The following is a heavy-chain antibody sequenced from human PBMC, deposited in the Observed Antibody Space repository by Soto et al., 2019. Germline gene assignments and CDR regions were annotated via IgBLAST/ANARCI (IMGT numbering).Heavy chain of an antibody. CDR2: ISSSSSTI. D-gene: IGHD3-16*01. J-gene: IGHJ4*02. Sequence: PGGSLRLSCAASGFTFSSYAMSWVRQAPGKGLEWVSAISSSSSTIYYADSVKGRLTVSRDNAGNSLYLQMNSLRAEDTAVYYCASGRYASSSSEFDYWGQGALVTVSS. CDR1: GFTFSSYA. CDR3: ASGRYASSSSEFDY. V-gene: IGHV3-48*01.